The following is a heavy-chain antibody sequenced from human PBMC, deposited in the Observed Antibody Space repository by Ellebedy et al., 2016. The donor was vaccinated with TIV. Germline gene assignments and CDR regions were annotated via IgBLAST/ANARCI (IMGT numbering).Heavy chain of an antibody. CDR3: ARLYGAARSWYFDL. J-gene: IGHJ2*01. D-gene: IGHD4-17*01. V-gene: IGHV3-7*03. CDR1: GYTFSRNW. Sequence: PGGSLRLSCAVSGYTFSRNWMSWVRQAPGKGLEWVANINQDGREKQYVGSVKGRFTISRDNAKNSLYLQMNSLRAEDTAMYYCARLYGAARSWYFDLWGRGTLVTVSS. CDR2: INQDGREK.